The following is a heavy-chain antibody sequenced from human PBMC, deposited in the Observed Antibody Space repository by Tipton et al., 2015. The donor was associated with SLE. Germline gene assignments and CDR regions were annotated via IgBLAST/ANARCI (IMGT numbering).Heavy chain of an antibody. CDR1: GFTFSSYG. CDR3: VKGGLIQPKDY. J-gene: IGHJ4*02. CDR2: ISGIADST. D-gene: IGHD3-16*02. Sequence: GSLRLSCVASGFTFSSYGMTWVRQAPGKGLEWVSAISGIADSTYYADSVKGRFTISRDNSKNTLYLQMNSLRAEDTAVYYCVKGGLIQPKDYWGQGTLVTVSS. V-gene: IGHV3-23*01.